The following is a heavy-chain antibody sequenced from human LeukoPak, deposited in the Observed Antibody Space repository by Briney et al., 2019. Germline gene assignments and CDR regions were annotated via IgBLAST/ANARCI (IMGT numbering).Heavy chain of an antibody. D-gene: IGHD4-17*01. CDR3: ARLTTVPSFYFDY. CDR2: INHSGST. Sequence: PSETLSFTCAVYGGSFSGYYWSWIRQPPGKGLEWIGEINHSGSTNYNPSLKSGVTISVDTSKNQFSLKLSSVTAADTAVYYCARLTTVPSFYFDYWGQGTLVTVSS. J-gene: IGHJ4*02. CDR1: GGSFSGYY. V-gene: IGHV4-34*01.